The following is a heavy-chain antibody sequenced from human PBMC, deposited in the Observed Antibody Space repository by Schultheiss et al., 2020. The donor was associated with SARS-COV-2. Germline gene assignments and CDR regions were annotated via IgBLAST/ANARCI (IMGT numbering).Heavy chain of an antibody. Sequence: GGSLGLSCAASGFTFSSYSMNWVRQAPGKGLEWVSYISSSGSTIYYADSVKGRFTISRDNAKNSLYLQMNSLRAEDTAVYYCARDGGGNLYYYYYGMDVWGQGTTVTVSS. CDR3: ARDGGGNLYYYYYGMDV. CDR1: GFTFSSYS. CDR2: ISSSGSTI. V-gene: IGHV3-48*04. J-gene: IGHJ6*02. D-gene: IGHD4-23*01.